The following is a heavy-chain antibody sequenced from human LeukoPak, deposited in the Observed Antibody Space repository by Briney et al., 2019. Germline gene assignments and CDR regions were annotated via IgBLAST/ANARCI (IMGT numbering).Heavy chain of an antibody. CDR1: EFTVSSNY. Sequence: GGSLRLSCAASEFTVSSNYMSWVRQAPGKGLEWVSVIYSGGSTYYADSVKGRFTISRDNSKNTLYLQMNSLRAEDTAVYYCARGYYGSGSPFDPWGQGTLVTVSS. D-gene: IGHD3-10*01. CDR2: IYSGGST. CDR3: ARGYYGSGSPFDP. J-gene: IGHJ5*02. V-gene: IGHV3-66*01.